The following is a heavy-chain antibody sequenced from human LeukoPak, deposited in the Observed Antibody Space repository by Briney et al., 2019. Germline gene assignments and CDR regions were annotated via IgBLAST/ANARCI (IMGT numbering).Heavy chain of an antibody. J-gene: IGHJ3*01. CDR3: ARDSAPTL. Sequence: PGGSLRLSCAASGFTFSSYWMHWVRQAPGKVLVWVSRINSDGSSTSYADSVKGRFTISRDNAKNTLYLQMNSLRAEDTAVYYCARDSAPTLWGQGTMVTVSS. V-gene: IGHV3-74*01. CDR2: INSDGSST. CDR1: GFTFSSYW.